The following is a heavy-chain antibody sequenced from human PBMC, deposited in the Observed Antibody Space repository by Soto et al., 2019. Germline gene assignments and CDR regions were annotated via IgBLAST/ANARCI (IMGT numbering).Heavy chain of an antibody. CDR3: ARDLWVEPELYYYGMDV. CDR1: GDSVSSNGAC. Sequence: QTLSLTCVISGDSVSSNGACWNWIRQSPSRGLQWLGRIYYRSKWFHDYAASVESRMAINPDTSRNQFSLRLTSVTAADTAVYYCARDLWVEPELYYYGMDVWGQGTTVTAP. V-gene: IGHV6-1*01. CDR2: IYYRSKWFH. J-gene: IGHJ6*02. D-gene: IGHD1-1*01.